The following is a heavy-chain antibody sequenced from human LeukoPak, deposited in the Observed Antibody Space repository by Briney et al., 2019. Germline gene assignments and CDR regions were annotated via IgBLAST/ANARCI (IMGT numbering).Heavy chain of an antibody. CDR3: ARDHSSGWYSDYFDY. CDR2: ISSSSSYT. V-gene: IGHV3-11*06. J-gene: IGHJ4*02. Sequence: GGSLRLSCAASGFTFSDYNMSWIRQAPGKGLEWVSYISSSSSYTNYADSVKGRFTISRDNSKNTLYLQMNSLRAEDTAVYYCARDHSSGWYSDYFDYWGQGTLVTVSS. D-gene: IGHD6-19*01. CDR1: GFTFSDYN.